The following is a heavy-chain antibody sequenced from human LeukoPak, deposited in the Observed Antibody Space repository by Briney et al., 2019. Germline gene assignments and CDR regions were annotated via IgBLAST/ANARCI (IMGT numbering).Heavy chain of an antibody. CDR1: GYTFTGYY. J-gene: IGHJ4*02. CDR3: ARDLLYYYDSSGYPDY. D-gene: IGHD3-22*01. Sequence: ASVKVSCKASGYTFTGYYMHWVRQAPGQGLEWMGWINPNSGGTNYAQKFQGRVTMTRDTSISTAYMELSRLRSDDTAVYYCARDLLYYYDSSGYPDYWSQGTLVTVSS. V-gene: IGHV1-2*02. CDR2: INPNSGGT.